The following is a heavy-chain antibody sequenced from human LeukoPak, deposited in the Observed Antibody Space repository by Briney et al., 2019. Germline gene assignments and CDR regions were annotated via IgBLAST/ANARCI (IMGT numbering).Heavy chain of an antibody. CDR1: GSNISNYW. CDR2: IHPGDSDT. J-gene: IGHJ4*02. Sequence: GAPMQICSEGSGSNISNYWIGCVRQLPGKGLEGMGIIHPGDSDTRYSPSFKGQVTISDDKYNATSKLKWKSVKASDTANYSRASASTSRDVFTGYPRRHLTVPIHFDFWGQGSLVTVSS. V-gene: IGHV5-51*01. CDR3: ASASTSRDVFTGYPRRHLTVPIHFDF. D-gene: IGHD3-9*01.